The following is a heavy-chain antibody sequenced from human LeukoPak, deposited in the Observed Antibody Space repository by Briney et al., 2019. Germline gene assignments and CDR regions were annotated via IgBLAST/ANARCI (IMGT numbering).Heavy chain of an antibody. CDR1: GFTFSSYT. CDR2: ITSSSSYI. Sequence: AGGSLRLSCAASGFTFSSYTMNWVRQAPGKGLEGVSSITSSSSYIYYADSAKGRFTISRDNAKNSLFLQMNSLRAEDTAVYYCARVLSGTLTFDHWGQGTLVAVSS. CDR3: ARVLSGTLTFDH. J-gene: IGHJ4*02. V-gene: IGHV3-21*01. D-gene: IGHD3-9*01.